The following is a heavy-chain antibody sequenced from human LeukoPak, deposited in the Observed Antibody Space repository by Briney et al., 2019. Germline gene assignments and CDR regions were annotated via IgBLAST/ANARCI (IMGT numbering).Heavy chain of an antibody. CDR3: ARSVHYDILTGYRRNYFDY. CDR2: IYHSGST. J-gene: IGHJ4*02. CDR1: GGSISSGGYS. Sequence: PSETLSLTCAVSGGSISSGGYSWSWIRQPPGKGLEWIGYIYHSGSTYYNPSLKSRVTISVDRSKNQFSLKLSSVTAADTAVYYCARSVHYDILTGYRRNYFDYWGQGTLVTASS. D-gene: IGHD3-9*01. V-gene: IGHV4-30-2*01.